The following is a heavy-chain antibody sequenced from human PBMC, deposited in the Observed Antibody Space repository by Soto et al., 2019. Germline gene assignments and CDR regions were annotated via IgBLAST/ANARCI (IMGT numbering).Heavy chain of an antibody. V-gene: IGHV1-69*02. Sequence: QVQLVQSGAEVKKPGSSVKVSCKASGGTFSSYTISWVRQAPGQGREWMGRIIPILGIANYAQKFQGSFTSTADKSISTAYIELRSLRSEDTSVYYWARGAYSSSWDVNWFVPWGQGPLVTVSS. D-gene: IGHD6-13*01. CDR3: ARGAYSSSWDVNWFVP. CDR1: GGTFSSYT. CDR2: IIPILGIA. J-gene: IGHJ5*02.